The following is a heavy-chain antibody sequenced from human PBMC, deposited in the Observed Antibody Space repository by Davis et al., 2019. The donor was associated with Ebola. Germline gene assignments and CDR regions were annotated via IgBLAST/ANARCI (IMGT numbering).Heavy chain of an antibody. Sequence: SETLSLTCTVSGGSISTYYWSWIRQPPGKGLEWIGYIYYTGSTVYNPSLKSRVTISVDTSKDQFSLKLNSVTAADTAVYYCARGLYPWELDYWGQGTLVTVSS. V-gene: IGHV4-59*12. D-gene: IGHD1-1*01. CDR1: GGSISTYY. CDR2: IYYTGST. CDR3: ARGLYPWELDY. J-gene: IGHJ4*02.